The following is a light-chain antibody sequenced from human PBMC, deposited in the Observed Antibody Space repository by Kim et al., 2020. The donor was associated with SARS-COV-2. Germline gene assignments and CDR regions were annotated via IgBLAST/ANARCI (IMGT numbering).Light chain of an antibody. V-gene: IGKV1-12*01. CDR3: QQTNSFPLS. CDR1: RGIRCL. J-gene: IGKJ4*01. CDR2: AAS. Sequence: ATVGDRPTSRYRSWRGIRCLLAWFQHKPGNAPNLLSYAASSVQSGVPSRFSGSGSGTHVTLTMSSLQPEDFASYYCQQTNSFPLSLGGGTKGDI.